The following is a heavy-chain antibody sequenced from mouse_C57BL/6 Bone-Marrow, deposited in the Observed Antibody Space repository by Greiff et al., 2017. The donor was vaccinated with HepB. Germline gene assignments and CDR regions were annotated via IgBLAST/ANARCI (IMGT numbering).Heavy chain of an antibody. CDR2: ISSGSSTI. CDR1: GFTFSDYG. Sequence: VQLKESGGGLVKPGGSLKLSCAASGFTFSDYGMHWVRQAPEKGLEWVAYISSGSSTIYYADTVKGRFTISRDNAKNTLFLQMTSLRSEDTAMYYCARTGGAYWGQGTLVTVSA. V-gene: IGHV5-17*01. CDR3: ARTGGAY. J-gene: IGHJ3*01.